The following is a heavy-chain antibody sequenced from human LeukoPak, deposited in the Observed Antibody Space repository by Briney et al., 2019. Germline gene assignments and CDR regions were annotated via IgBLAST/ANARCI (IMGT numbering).Heavy chain of an antibody. CDR3: ARADYGDCYYYGMDV. CDR2: INHSGST. J-gene: IGHJ6*02. D-gene: IGHD4-17*01. CDR1: GGSFSGYY. V-gene: IGHV4-34*01. Sequence: SETLSLTCAVYGGSFSGYYWSWIRQPPGKGLEWIGEINHSGSTNYNPSLKSRVTISVDTSKNQFSLKLSSVTAADTAVYYCARADYGDCYYYGMDVWGQGTTVTVSS.